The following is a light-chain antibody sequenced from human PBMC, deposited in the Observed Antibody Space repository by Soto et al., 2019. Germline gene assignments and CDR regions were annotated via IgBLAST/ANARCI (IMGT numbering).Light chain of an antibody. CDR2: GAS. CDR1: QNINNY. J-gene: IGKJ4*01. CDR3: QHGYSTPLT. Sequence: DSELTQPPPSLAASVGDSVTITCXSSQNINNYLIWYQQKPGKAPQLLIYGASILQSGVPSRFSGSASGTDFTLTISSLQPEDFATYFCQHGYSTPLTFGGGTKVDI. V-gene: IGKV1-39*01.